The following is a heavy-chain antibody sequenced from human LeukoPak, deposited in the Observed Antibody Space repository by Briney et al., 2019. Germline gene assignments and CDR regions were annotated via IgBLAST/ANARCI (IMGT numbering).Heavy chain of an antibody. D-gene: IGHD1-26*01. CDR1: GYTLTSYG. Sequence: ASVKVSCKASGYTLTSYGISWVRQAPGQGLEWMGWISAYNGNTNYAQKLQGRVTMTTDTSTSTAYMELRGLRSDDTAVYYCARDRIDYYGMDVWGQGTTVTVSS. CDR3: ARDRIDYYGMDV. CDR2: ISAYNGNT. J-gene: IGHJ6*02. V-gene: IGHV1-18*01.